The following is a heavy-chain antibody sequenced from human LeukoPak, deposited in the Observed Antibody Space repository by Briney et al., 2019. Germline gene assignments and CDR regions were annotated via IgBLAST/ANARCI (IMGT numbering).Heavy chain of an antibody. D-gene: IGHD6-6*01. CDR1: GGSFSGYY. CDR3: ARIRPEYSSSAPTFLAY. V-gene: IGHV4-34*01. Sequence: PSETLSLTCAVYGGSFSGYYGSWIRQPPGKGLDWIGEINHSGSTNYNPSLKSRVTISVDTSTKPFSLKLSSVTAADTAVYYCARIRPEYSSSAPTFLAYWGQGTLVTVSS. J-gene: IGHJ4*02. CDR2: INHSGST.